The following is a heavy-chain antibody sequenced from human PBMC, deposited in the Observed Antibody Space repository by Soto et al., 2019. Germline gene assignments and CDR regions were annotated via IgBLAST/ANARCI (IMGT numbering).Heavy chain of an antibody. V-gene: IGHV3-15*07. J-gene: IGHJ4*02. CDR3: TTDVLRFWEGDY. D-gene: IGHD3-3*01. Sequence: EVQLVESGGGLVKPGGSLRLSCAASGFTFSNAWMNWVRQPPGKGLEWVGRIKSKTDGGTTDYAAPVKGRFTISRDDSKNTLYLQMTSLKTGDTAVYYCTTDVLRFWEGDYWGQGNLVTVSS. CDR2: IKSKTDGGTT. CDR1: GFTFSNAW.